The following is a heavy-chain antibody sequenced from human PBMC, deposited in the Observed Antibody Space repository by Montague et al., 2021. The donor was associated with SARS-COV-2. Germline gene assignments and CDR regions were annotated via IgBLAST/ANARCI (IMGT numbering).Heavy chain of an antibody. Sequence: SETLSLTCTVSGGSISSSSYFWGWIRQPPGKGLEWVGSIYYSGSTYYNPSHKSRVTISVDTSKNQFSLKLSSVTAADTAVYYCARAFIAAAGTTSFDYWGQGTLVTVSS. CDR1: GGSISSSSYF. J-gene: IGHJ4*02. V-gene: IGHV4-39*01. D-gene: IGHD6-13*01. CDR2: IYYSGST. CDR3: ARAFIAAAGTTSFDY.